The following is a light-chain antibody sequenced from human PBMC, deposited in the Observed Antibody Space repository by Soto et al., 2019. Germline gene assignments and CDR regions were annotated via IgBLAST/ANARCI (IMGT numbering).Light chain of an antibody. Sequence: EIVLTQSPATLSMSPGERATLSCRASQSVSTYLAWYQQKPGQAPRLLIFDASNRASGIPSRFSGSGSGTNFTLTITRLEPEDFAVYFCHPRSHSPPLTFGGGTKVEIK. V-gene: IGKV3-11*01. CDR2: DAS. J-gene: IGKJ4*01. CDR3: HPRSHSPPLT. CDR1: QSVSTY.